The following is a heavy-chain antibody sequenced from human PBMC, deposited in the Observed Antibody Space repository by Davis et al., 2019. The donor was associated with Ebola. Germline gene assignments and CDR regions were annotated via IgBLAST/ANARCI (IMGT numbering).Heavy chain of an antibody. D-gene: IGHD1-1*01. CDR3: VREDNWAYHY. J-gene: IGHJ4*02. CDR1: GFAVRNYV. Sequence: SLTLSCALSGFAVRNYVISWVRQAPGKGLESVADIYPNGNAYHAKSMTGRFTISRDNSKNTLHLQMNNLRTDDTAVYFCVREDNWAYHYWGQGTVVTVSS. V-gene: IGHV3-53*01. CDR2: IYPNGNA.